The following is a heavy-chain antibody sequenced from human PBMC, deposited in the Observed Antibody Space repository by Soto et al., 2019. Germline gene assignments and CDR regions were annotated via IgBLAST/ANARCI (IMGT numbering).Heavy chain of an antibody. CDR1: GFTFSSYG. CDR3: AKSFGKTTRDAFDI. D-gene: IGHD3-10*01. Sequence: GGSLRLSCAASGFTFSSYGMHWVRQAPGKGLEWVAVISYDGSNKYYADSVKGRFTISRDNSKNTLYLQMNSLRAEDTAVYYCAKSFGKTTRDAFDIWGQGTMVTVSS. J-gene: IGHJ3*02. V-gene: IGHV3-30*18. CDR2: ISYDGSNK.